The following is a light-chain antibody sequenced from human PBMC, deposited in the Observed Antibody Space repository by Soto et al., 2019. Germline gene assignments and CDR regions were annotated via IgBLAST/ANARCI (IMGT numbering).Light chain of an antibody. V-gene: IGKV3-15*01. CDR2: GES. Sequence: IVMTQSPATLSVSPRERATLTCRANKSVSSKLARKKQKPGKATRLIIYGESTTATGIPARFSGSGSGTDFTLTISSLQSEDFAVYYCQQYNNWPRTFGQGTKV. J-gene: IGKJ1*01. CDR3: QQYNNWPRT. CDR1: KSVSSK.